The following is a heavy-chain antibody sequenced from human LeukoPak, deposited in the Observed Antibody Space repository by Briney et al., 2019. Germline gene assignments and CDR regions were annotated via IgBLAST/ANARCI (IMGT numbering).Heavy chain of an antibody. Sequence: GRSLRLFCAASGFTFAHYAMHWVRQAPGKGPEWVSGISWSSDVIAYGDSVKGRFTISRDNARNSLYLQMNSLRAEDTALYYCARDGYGDYYFDYWGQGTLVTVSS. CDR1: GFTFAHYA. CDR3: ARDGYGDYYFDY. J-gene: IGHJ4*02. D-gene: IGHD4-17*01. V-gene: IGHV3-9*01. CDR2: ISWSSDVI.